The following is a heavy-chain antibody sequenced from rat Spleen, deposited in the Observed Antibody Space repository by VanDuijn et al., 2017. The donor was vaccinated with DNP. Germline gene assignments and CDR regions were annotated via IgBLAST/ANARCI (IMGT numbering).Heavy chain of an antibody. V-gene: IGHV2-32*01. Sequence: QVQLKESGPGLVQPSQTLSLTCTVSGFSLTSYHVHWVRQPPGKGLEWMGVMWSDGDTSYNSALKSRLSISRDTTKSQVFLKMNSLQTEDTAIYYCTRDHGTPYVMDAWGQGASVTVSS. J-gene: IGHJ4*01. CDR1: GFSLTSYH. CDR2: MWSDGDT. CDR3: TRDHGTPYVMDA. D-gene: IGHD1-12*02.